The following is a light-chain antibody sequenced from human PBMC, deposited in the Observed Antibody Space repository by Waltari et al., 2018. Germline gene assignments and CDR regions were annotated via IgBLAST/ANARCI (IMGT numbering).Light chain of an antibody. CDR3: QQYNDDPRT. CDR1: QSVSNW. Sequence: IQLTHSASNQSASVGDRVTITCRASQSVSNWLAWYQQKPGKAPNLLIYKASSLESGVPSRFSGSGSGTEFTLTISSLQPDDFATYYCQQYNDDPRTFGQGTEVEFK. CDR2: KAS. J-gene: IGKJ1*01. V-gene: IGKV1-5*03.